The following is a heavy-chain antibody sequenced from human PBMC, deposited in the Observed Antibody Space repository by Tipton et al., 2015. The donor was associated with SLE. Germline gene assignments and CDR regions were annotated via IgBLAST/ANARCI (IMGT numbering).Heavy chain of an antibody. CDR1: GFTFSDYY. D-gene: IGHD4-17*01. CDR3: ARAYGDNPFDY. V-gene: IGHV4-59*01. Sequence: LRLSCAASGFTFSDYYWSWIRQPPGKGLEWIGYIYYSGSTNYNPSLKSRVTISVDTSKNQFSLKLNSVTAADTAVYYCARAYGDNPFDYWGQGTLVTVSS. J-gene: IGHJ4*02. CDR2: IYYSGST.